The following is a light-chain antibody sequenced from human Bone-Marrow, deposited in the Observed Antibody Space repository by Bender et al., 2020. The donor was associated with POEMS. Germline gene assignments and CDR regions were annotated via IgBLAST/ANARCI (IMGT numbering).Light chain of an antibody. J-gene: IGLJ2*01. V-gene: IGLV1-51*01. Sequence: QSVLTQPPSVSAAPGQKVTISCSGSTSNIGNNYVSWYQQVPGTAPKLLIYDNNERPSGIPDRFSGSKSGTSATLGITGLQTGDEADYYCETWDTSLSAGVFGGGTKLTVL. CDR3: ETWDTSLSAGV. CDR1: TSNIGNNY. CDR2: DNN.